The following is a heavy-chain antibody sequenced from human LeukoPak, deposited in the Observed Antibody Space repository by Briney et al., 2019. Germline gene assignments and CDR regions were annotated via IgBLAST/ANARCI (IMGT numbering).Heavy chain of an antibody. Sequence: GGSLRLSCAASGFTFSSYSMNWVRQAPGKGLEWVAVISYDGSNKYYADSVKGRFTISRDNSKNTLYLQMNSLRAEDTAVYYCAKDRGLRRGTPLGYFQHGGKGPLATVSS. CDR1: GFTFSSYS. J-gene: IGHJ1*01. CDR3: AKDRGLRRGTPLGYFQH. CDR2: ISYDGSNK. V-gene: IGHV3-30*18. D-gene: IGHD1-14*01.